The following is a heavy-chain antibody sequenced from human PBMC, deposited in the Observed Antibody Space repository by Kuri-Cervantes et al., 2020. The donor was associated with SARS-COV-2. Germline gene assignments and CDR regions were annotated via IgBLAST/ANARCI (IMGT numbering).Heavy chain of an antibody. CDR2: IYYSGST. Sequence: ESLKISCTVSGGSISSYYWSWIRQPPGKGLEWIGYIYYSGSTNYNPSLKSRVTISVDTSKNQFSLKLSSVTAADTAVYYCARQAECCWGQGTLVTVSS. CDR1: GGSISSYY. V-gene: IGHV4-59*01. CDR3: ARQAECC. D-gene: IGHD3-3*01. J-gene: IGHJ4*02.